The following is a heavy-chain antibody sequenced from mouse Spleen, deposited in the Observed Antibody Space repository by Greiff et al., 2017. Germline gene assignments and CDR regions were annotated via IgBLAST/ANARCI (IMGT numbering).Heavy chain of an antibody. CDR3: ARPTMITTRYYFDY. D-gene: IGHD2-4*01. CDR2: IDPANGNT. CDR1: GFNIKDTY. V-gene: IGHV14-3*02. Sequence: EVQLQQSGAELVKPGASVKLSCTASGFNIKDTYMHWVKQRPEQGLEWIGRIDPANGNTKYDPKFQGKATITADTSSNTAYLQLSSLTSEDTAVYYCARPTMITTRYYFDYWGQGTTLTVSS. J-gene: IGHJ2*01.